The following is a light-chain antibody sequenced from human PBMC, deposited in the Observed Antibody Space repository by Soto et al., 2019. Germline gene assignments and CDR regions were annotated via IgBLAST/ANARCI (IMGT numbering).Light chain of an antibody. V-gene: IGKV3-20*01. CDR2: GAS. Sequence: EIVLTQSPGTLSLSPGEIATLSCRASQSVSSSYLAWYQQKPGQAPRILIYGASSRATGIPDRFSGSGSGTDFTLTISRLEPEDFAVYYCQQYGSSPKTFGQGTKLEIK. CDR1: QSVSSSY. CDR3: QQYGSSPKT. J-gene: IGKJ2*01.